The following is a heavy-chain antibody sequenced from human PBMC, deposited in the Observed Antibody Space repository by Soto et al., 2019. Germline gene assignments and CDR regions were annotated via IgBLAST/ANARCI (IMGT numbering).Heavy chain of an antibody. J-gene: IGHJ4*02. Sequence: WASVKVSCKASGGTFSSYAISWVRQAPGQGLEWMGGIIPIFGTANYAQKFQGRVTITADESTSTAYMELSSLRSEDTAVYYCATAKTNWSGYVYWGQGTLVTVSS. CDR2: IIPIFGTA. V-gene: IGHV1-69*13. D-gene: IGHD3-3*01. CDR3: ATAKTNWSGYVY. CDR1: GGTFSSYA.